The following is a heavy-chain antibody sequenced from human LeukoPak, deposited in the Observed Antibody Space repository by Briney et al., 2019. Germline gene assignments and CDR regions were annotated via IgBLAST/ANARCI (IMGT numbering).Heavy chain of an antibody. CDR1: GNYW. J-gene: IGHJ4*02. V-gene: IGHV3-74*01. Sequence: GGSLRLSCAASGNYWMHWVRQAPGKGLVWVSHINSDGSWTSHADSVKGRFTISKDNAKNTVYLQMNSLRAEDTAVYYCVSFYETYWGRGTLVTVSS. CDR3: VSFYETY. D-gene: IGHD2/OR15-2a*01. CDR2: INSDGSWT.